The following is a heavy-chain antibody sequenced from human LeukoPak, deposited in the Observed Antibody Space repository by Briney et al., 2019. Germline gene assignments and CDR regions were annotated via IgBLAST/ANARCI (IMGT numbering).Heavy chain of an antibody. Sequence: SETLSLTCTVSGGSISSYYWSWIRQPAGKGLEWIGRIYTSGSTNYNPSLKSRVTMSVDTSKNQFSLKLSSVTAADTAVYYCARDETYYYGPGSYYYYGMDVWGQGTTVTVSS. J-gene: IGHJ6*02. D-gene: IGHD3-10*01. V-gene: IGHV4-4*07. CDR3: ARDETYYYGPGSYYYYGMDV. CDR2: IYTSGST. CDR1: GGSISSYY.